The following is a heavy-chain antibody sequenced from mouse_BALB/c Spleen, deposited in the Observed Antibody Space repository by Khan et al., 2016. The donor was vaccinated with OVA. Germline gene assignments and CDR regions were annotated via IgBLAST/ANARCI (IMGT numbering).Heavy chain of an antibody. CDR1: GYSITRDYA. Sequence: EVQLQESGPGLVKPSQSLSLTCTVTGYSITRDYAWNWIRQFPGNKLEWMAYISNSGSTSYNPSLKSRISITRDTSKNQFFLQLNSVTTEDTATXYCASELGRYSALDYWGLGTSVTVSS. J-gene: IGHJ4*01. D-gene: IGHD4-1*01. CDR3: ASELGRYSALDY. V-gene: IGHV3-2*02. CDR2: ISNSGST.